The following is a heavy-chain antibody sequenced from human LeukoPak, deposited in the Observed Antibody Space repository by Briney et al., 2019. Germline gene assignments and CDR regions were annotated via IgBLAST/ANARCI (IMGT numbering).Heavy chain of an antibody. Sequence: SRALSLTCAVSGGSISSGGYSWSWIRQPPGKGLEWIGFFYHSAGTYYNPSLKSRVTISENRSKTQFSLKLSSVTAADTAVYYWARNLRGAEGYSSRIVSYNYFDYWGQGTLVTLST. CDR2: FYHSAGT. CDR3: ARNLRGAEGYSSRIVSYNYFDY. J-gene: IGHJ4*02. V-gene: IGHV4-30-2*01. CDR1: GGSISSGGYS. D-gene: IGHD6-13*01.